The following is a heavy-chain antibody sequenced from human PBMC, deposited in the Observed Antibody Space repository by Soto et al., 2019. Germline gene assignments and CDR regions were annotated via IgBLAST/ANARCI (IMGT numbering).Heavy chain of an antibody. Sequence: SETLSLTCAVYGGSFSGYYWRWIRQPPGKGLEWIGEINHSGSTNYNPSLKSRVTISVDTSKNQFSLKLSSVTAADTAVYYCAMGPYSSSSGRNNWFDPWGQGTLVTVSS. CDR1: GGSFSGYY. CDR3: AMGPYSSSSGRNNWFDP. J-gene: IGHJ5*02. CDR2: INHSGST. V-gene: IGHV4-34*01. D-gene: IGHD6-6*01.